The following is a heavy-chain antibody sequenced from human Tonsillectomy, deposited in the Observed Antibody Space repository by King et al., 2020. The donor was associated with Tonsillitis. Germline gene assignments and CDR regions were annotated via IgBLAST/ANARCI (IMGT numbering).Heavy chain of an antibody. Sequence: QLVQSGAEVKKPGSSVKVSCKASGGTFSSYAISWVRQAPGQGLEWMGRIIPILGIANYAQKFQGRVTITADKSTSTAYMELSSLRSEDTAVYYCAGKGVVVAARGSDWYFDLWGRGTLVTVSS. CDR3: AGKGVVVAARGSDWYFDL. D-gene: IGHD2-15*01. J-gene: IGHJ2*01. CDR2: IIPILGIA. V-gene: IGHV1-69*09. CDR1: GGTFSSYA.